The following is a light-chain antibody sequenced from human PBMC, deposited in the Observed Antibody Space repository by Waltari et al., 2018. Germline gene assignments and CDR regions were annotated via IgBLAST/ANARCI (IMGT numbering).Light chain of an antibody. CDR2: DAS. CDR1: QSVGTY. Sequence: EIVLTQSPAILSFSPGERATLSCRTSQSVGTYLAWYQQRPGQSPRLLIYDASYRAPGIPARFSGSGSETDFTLTISSLQPEEFAVYYCQQRRNWPLTFGGGTRVEI. CDR3: QQRRNWPLT. J-gene: IGKJ4*01. V-gene: IGKV3-11*01.